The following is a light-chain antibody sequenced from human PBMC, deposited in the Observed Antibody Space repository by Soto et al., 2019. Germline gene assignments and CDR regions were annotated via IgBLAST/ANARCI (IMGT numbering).Light chain of an antibody. Sequence: DIQMTQSPSSLSASVGDRVTITCQASQDISNYLNWYQQKPGKAPKLLIYDASNLETGVPSRFSGSGSGTDFTFTISSLQPEDIATYYCQQNDNLPPTFGGGTKLEIK. J-gene: IGKJ4*01. CDR2: DAS. V-gene: IGKV1-33*01. CDR1: QDISNY. CDR3: QQNDNLPPT.